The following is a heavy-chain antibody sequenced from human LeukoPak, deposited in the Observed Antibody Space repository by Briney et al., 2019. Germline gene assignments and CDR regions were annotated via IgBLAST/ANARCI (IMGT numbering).Heavy chain of an antibody. CDR1: GFTFSSNY. CDR3: ARGNDYDSSVAY. Sequence: GGSLRLSCAASGFTFSSNYMSWVRQAPGKGLERVSGNYSGGSTYYADSVKGIFTISRDNSENTVDLQMNSLRAEDTAVYYCARGNDYDSSVAYWGQGTLVTVSS. J-gene: IGHJ4*02. D-gene: IGHD3-22*01. V-gene: IGHV3-66*01. CDR2: NYSGGST.